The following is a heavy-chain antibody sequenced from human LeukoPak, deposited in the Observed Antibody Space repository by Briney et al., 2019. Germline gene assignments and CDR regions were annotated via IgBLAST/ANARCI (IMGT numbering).Heavy chain of an antibody. Sequence: GGSLGLSCAASGFTFSSYWMHWVRQAPGKGLVWVSRINSDGSSTSYADSVKGRFTISRDNAKNTLYLQMNSLRAEDTAVYYCARGASSSWLYYFDYWGQGTLVTVSS. J-gene: IGHJ4*02. CDR3: ARGASSSWLYYFDY. CDR2: INSDGSST. D-gene: IGHD6-13*01. V-gene: IGHV3-74*01. CDR1: GFTFSSYW.